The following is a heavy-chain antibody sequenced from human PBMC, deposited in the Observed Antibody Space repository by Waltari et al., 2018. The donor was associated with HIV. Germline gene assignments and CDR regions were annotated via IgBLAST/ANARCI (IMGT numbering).Heavy chain of an antibody. D-gene: IGHD3-3*01. Sequence: EVQLVESGGRFVEPGGSLSLSCAASGFSLSRYWMHLVSQLPGKGLAWVSCLNSDATSATYADSVKGRFTISRDNADNTLYLQMNNLRAEDTAIYYCTRDTDHWSGLGGFDPWGQGTLVIVSS. J-gene: IGHJ5*02. V-gene: IGHV3-74*01. CDR2: LNSDATSA. CDR3: TRDTDHWSGLGGFDP. CDR1: GFSLSRYW.